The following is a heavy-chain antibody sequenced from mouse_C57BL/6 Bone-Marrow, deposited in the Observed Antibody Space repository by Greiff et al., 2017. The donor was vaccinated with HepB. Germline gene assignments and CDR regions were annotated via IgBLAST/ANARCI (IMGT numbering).Heavy chain of an antibody. CDR2: IYPGDGDT. D-gene: IGHD1-1*01. CDR1: GYAFSSYW. CDR3: ARGGLLRTENYFDY. V-gene: IGHV1-80*01. J-gene: IGHJ2*01. Sequence: VQLQQSGAELVKPGASVKISCKASGYAFSSYWMNWVKQRPGKGLEWIGQIYPGDGDTNYNGKFKGKATLTADKSSSTAYMQLSSLTSEDSAVYFCARGGLLRTENYFDYWGQGTTLTVSS.